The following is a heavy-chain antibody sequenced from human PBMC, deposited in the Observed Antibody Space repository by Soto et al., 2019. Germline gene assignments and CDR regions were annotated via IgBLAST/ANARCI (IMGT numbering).Heavy chain of an antibody. CDR2: ISGRGVGT. Sequence: EVQLLESGGGSVQPGGSLRLSCEASGFIFRNYAMSWVRQAPGKGLEWVSSISGRGVGTYYADSVQGRFTIYRDNSTNTLFLQLSSLRAEDTALYYCAKDVDTVGLSDGSGYFDLWGQGALVTVSS. CDR3: AKDVDTVGLSDGSGYFDL. D-gene: IGHD3-22*01. J-gene: IGHJ4*02. CDR1: GFIFRNYA. V-gene: IGHV3-23*01.